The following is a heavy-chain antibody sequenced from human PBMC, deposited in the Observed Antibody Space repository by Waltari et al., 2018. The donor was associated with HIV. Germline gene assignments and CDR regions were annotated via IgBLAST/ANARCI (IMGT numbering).Heavy chain of an antibody. CDR3: ARDSPAFSRGTEELDY. Sequence: QVQLVESGGGVVQPGKSLRLSCAASGFPFSSSAMHWVRQAPGKGMEWVAVIWHDANNQYYADSVQGRFTISRDNSKNTLYLQMNSLRAEDTALYYCARDSPAFSRGTEELDYWGQGTLVTVSS. V-gene: IGHV3-33*01. CDR2: IWHDANNQ. CDR1: GFPFSSSA. D-gene: IGHD2-2*01. J-gene: IGHJ4*02.